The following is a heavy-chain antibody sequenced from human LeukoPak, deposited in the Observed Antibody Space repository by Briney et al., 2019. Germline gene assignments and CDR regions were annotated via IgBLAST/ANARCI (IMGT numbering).Heavy chain of an antibody. D-gene: IGHD3-9*01. J-gene: IGHJ3*02. CDR2: ISWNSGSI. CDR1: GFTFDDYA. V-gene: IGHV3-9*01. CDR3: AKRKTPKYYDILTGDAFDI. Sequence: SGGSLRLSCAASGFTFDDYAMHWVRQAPGKGLEWVSGISWNSGSIGYADSVKGRFTISRDNAKNSLYLQMNSLRAEDTALYYCAKRKTPKYYDILTGDAFDIWGQGTMVTVSS.